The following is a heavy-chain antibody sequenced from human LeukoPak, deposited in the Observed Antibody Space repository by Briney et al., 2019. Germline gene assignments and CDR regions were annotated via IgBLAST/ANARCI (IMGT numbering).Heavy chain of an antibody. Sequence: SQTLSLTCAISGDXVSSNSAAWNWIRQFPSRGLEWLGRTYYRAKWYNEYAASVISRISINADTSKNQISLQLNSVTPEDTAVYYCATGVNYAFGYWGQGALVTVSS. CDR3: ATGVNYAFGY. V-gene: IGHV6-1*01. CDR2: TYYRAKWYN. D-gene: IGHD3-16*01. J-gene: IGHJ4*02. CDR1: GDXVSSNSAA.